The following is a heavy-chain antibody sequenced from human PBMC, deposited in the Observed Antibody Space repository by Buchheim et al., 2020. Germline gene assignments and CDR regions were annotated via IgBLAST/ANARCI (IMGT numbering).Heavy chain of an antibody. CDR1: GFTFSSCW. CDR3: ARDPSPGSGWYGGFDY. D-gene: IGHD6-19*01. Sequence: EVQLVESGGGLVQPGGSLRLSCAASGFTFSSCWMSWVRQAPGKGLEWVANIKQDGSEKYYVDSVKGRFTISRDNAKNSLYLQMNSLRAEDTAVYYCARDPSPGSGWYGGFDYWGQGTL. J-gene: IGHJ4*02. CDR2: IKQDGSEK. V-gene: IGHV3-7*01.